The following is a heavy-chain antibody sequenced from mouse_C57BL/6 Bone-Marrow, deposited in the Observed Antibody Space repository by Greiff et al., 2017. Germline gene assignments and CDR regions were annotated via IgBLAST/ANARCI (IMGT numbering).Heavy chain of an antibody. CDR2: INPNNGGT. Sequence: VQLKESGPELVKPGASVKIPCKASGYTFTDYNMDWVKQSHGKSLEWIGDINPNNGGTIYNQKFKGKATVTVDKSSSTAYMGLRSLTSEDTAVYYCARSNAYLDYWGRGTALTVSS. V-gene: IGHV1-18*01. CDR1: GYTFTDYN. CDR3: ARSNAYLDY. J-gene: IGHJ2*01.